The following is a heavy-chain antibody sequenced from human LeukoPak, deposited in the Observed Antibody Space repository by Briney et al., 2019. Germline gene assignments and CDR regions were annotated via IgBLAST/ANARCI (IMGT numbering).Heavy chain of an antibody. CDR3: ARDHDWAFDL. Sequence: GGSPRLSCEASGFPFGSYVMSWVRQAPGKGLEWIAYINHNAEMIFYPDFVKGRFSISRDNAKNSLYLQMNALRHEDTAIYYCARDHDWAFDLWGQGTLVTVSS. D-gene: IGHD3-9*01. V-gene: IGHV3-48*02. CDR1: GFPFGSYV. J-gene: IGHJ4*02. CDR2: INHNAEMI.